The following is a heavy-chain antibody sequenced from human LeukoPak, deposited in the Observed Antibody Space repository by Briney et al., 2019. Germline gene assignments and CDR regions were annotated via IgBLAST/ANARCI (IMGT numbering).Heavy chain of an antibody. Sequence: SETLSLTCAVSGGSISSGGYSCSWIRQPPGKGLEWIGYIYHSGSTYYNPSLKSRVTISVDRSKNQFSLKLSSVTAADTAVYYCARLVAATGNFDYWGQGTLVTVSS. J-gene: IGHJ4*02. CDR3: ARLVAATGNFDY. CDR1: GGSISSGGYS. D-gene: IGHD6-13*01. CDR2: IYHSGST. V-gene: IGHV4-30-2*01.